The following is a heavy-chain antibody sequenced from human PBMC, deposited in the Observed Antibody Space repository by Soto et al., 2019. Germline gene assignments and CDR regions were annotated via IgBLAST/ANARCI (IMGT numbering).Heavy chain of an antibody. J-gene: IGHJ4*02. Sequence: QVQLVQSGAEVKKPGASVKISCKTSGYTFTSYYVHWVRQAPGQGLEWMGMVYPSGGATSYAQKFQGRVAVTADTATSTVYMELSNLRSEDTAIYYCARGPDDSDVPRWDYWGQGTRVTVSS. CDR2: VYPSGGAT. V-gene: IGHV1-46*01. CDR1: GYTFTSYY. CDR3: ARGPDDSDVPRWDY. D-gene: IGHD4-17*01.